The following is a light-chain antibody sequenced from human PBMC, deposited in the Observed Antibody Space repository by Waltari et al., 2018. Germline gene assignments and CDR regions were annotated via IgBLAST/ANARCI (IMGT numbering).Light chain of an antibody. CDR3: CSYAGSSPHVI. CDR1: SSDVGSYKF. Sequence: QSALTQPASVSGSPGQSITISCTGSSSDVGSYKFVSWYQQHPGKAPQLMIYGGSQRAAGVSNRLAGSKSGNTASLTIAWLRAEDEADYYCCSYAGSSPHVIFGGGTKLTVL. V-gene: IGLV2-23*01. J-gene: IGLJ2*01. CDR2: GGS.